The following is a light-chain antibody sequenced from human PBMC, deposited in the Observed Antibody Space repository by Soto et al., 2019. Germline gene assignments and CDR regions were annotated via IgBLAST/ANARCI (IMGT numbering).Light chain of an antibody. CDR1: SSDVCGYDH. Sequence: QSVLTQPASVSGSPGQSITISCTGTSSDVCGYDHVSWYQQHPGKAPKLIIYDVTVRPSGISPRFSGSKSDNTASLAVSGLQPEDEADYYCSSYTNKDTLLFGGGTKLTVL. J-gene: IGLJ3*02. V-gene: IGLV2-14*03. CDR3: SSYTNKDTLL. CDR2: DVT.